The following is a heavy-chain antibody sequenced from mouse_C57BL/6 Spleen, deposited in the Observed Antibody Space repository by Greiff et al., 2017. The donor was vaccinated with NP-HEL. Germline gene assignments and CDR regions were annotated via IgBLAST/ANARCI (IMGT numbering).Heavy chain of an antibody. V-gene: IGHV1-50*01. CDR1: GYTFTSYW. Sequence: QVQLQQPGAELVKPGASVKLSCKASGYTFTSYWMQWVKQRPGQGLEWIGEIDPSDSYTNYNQKFKGKATLTVDTSSSTAYMQLSSLTSEDSAVYYCARSRGNGNYEYFDVWGTGTTVTVSS. CDR2: IDPSDSYT. J-gene: IGHJ1*03. D-gene: IGHD2-1*01. CDR3: ARSRGNGNYEYFDV.